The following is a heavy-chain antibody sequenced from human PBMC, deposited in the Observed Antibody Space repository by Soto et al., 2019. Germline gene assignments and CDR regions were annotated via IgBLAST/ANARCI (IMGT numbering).Heavy chain of an antibody. J-gene: IGHJ3*02. CDR1: GGSISSDNYY. CDR3: AREVITVTPEINDAFDI. Sequence: QVQLQESGPGLVKPSQTLSLTCTVSGGSISSDNYYWSWIRQHPGKGLEWIGYIYYSGSTFYNPSLMSRVTISVDPSKNQFSLKMSSVTAADTAIYYCAREVITVTPEINDAFDIWGQGTMVTVSS. CDR2: IYYSGST. D-gene: IGHD4-17*01. V-gene: IGHV4-31*03.